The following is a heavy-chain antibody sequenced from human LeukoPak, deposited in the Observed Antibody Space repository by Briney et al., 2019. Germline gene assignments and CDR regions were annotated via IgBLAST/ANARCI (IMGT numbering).Heavy chain of an antibody. CDR3: ARPSSAFYYYYGMDV. CDR1: GFSFDDYG. CDR2: INWNGGRT. Sequence: GGSLRLSCAASGFSFDDYGVNWVRQAPGKGLVWVSGINWNGGRTAYADSVKGRFTIIRDSAKNSLYLQMNSLRAEDTALYYCARPSSAFYYYYGMDVWGQGTTVTVSS. J-gene: IGHJ6*02. V-gene: IGHV3-20*04.